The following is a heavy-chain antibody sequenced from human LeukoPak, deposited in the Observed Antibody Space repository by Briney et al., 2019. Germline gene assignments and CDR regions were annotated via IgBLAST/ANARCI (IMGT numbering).Heavy chain of an antibody. CDR2: INPNSGGT. D-gene: IGHD5-18*01. CDR1: GYTFTGYY. V-gene: IGHV1-2*02. CDR3: ASVDTAMALDAFDI. Sequence: ASVKVSCKASGYTFTGYYMHWVRQAPGQGLEWMGWINPNSGGTNYAQKFQGRVTMTRDTSISTAYMELSKLRSDDTAVYYCASVDTAMALDAFDIWGPGTMVTVSS. J-gene: IGHJ3*02.